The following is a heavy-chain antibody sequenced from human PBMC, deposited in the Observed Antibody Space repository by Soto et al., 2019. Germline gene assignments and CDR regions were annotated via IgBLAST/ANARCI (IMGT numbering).Heavy chain of an antibody. D-gene: IGHD2-15*01. J-gene: IGHJ4*02. CDR2: INAGNGNT. V-gene: IGHV1-3*01. Sequence: QVQLVQSGAEVKKPGASVKVSCKASGYTFTSYAMHWVRQAPGQRLEWMGWINAGNGNTKYSQKFQGRVTITRDTSASTAYMELSSLRSEDTDVYYCARDAPKYCSGGSCSPGYWGQGTLVTVSS. CDR1: GYTFTSYA. CDR3: ARDAPKYCSGGSCSPGY.